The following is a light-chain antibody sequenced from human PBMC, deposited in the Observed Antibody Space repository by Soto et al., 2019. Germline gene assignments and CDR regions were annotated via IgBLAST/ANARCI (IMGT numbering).Light chain of an antibody. J-gene: IGKJ1*01. CDR3: QQYNNWPRT. Sequence: EIVMTHSPATLAVSPGERASLSCRASQSVRNNFAWYQQKPGQAPRLLIFGASTRASGVPARFSGSGSGTEFTLTISSLRSEDFAVYYCQQYNNWPRTFGQGTKVDIK. V-gene: IGKV3-15*01. CDR2: GAS. CDR1: QSVRNN.